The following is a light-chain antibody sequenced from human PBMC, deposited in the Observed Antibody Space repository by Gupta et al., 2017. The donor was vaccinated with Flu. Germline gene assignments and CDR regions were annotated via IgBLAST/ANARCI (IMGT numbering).Light chain of an antibody. CDR3: SSYTSSSTLEGV. CDR1: SSDVGGYNY. J-gene: IGLJ3*02. V-gene: IGLV2-14*01. CDR2: EVS. Sequence: QSALTQPASVSGSPGQSITISCTGTSSDVGGYNYVSWYQQHPGKAPKLMIYEVSNRPSGVSNRFSGSKSGNTASLTISGLQAEDGADYYCSSYTSSSTLEGVFGGGTKLTVL.